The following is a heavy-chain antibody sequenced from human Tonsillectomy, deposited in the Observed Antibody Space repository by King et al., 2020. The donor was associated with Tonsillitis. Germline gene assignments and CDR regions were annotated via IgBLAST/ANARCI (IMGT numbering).Heavy chain of an antibody. D-gene: IGHD6-6*01. CDR2: IYPDDSDT. Sequence: VQLVQSGAEVKKPGESLKISCKASGYTFTNYWIAWVRQMPGKGLEWMGIIYPDDSDTRYSPSFQGQVSISVDKSIRTTYLEWRSLRASDTAMYYCARREYDYWGQGTLVTVSP. V-gene: IGHV5-51*03. CDR3: ARREYDY. J-gene: IGHJ4*02. CDR1: GYTFTNYW.